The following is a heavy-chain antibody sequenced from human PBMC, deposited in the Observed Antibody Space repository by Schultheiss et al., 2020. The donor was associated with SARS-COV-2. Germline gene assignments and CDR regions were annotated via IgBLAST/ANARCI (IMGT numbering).Heavy chain of an antibody. J-gene: IGHJ2*01. CDR2: ISGSGGST. V-gene: IGHV3-23*01. CDR3: ASRYCSSTSCSNYWYFDL. Sequence: GGSLRLSCAASGFTLSDHYMSWIRQAPGKGLEWVSAISGSGGSTYYADSVKGRFTISRDNSKNTLYLQMNSLRAEDTAVYYCASRYCSSTSCSNYWYFDLWGRGTLVTVSS. D-gene: IGHD2-2*01. CDR1: GFTLSDHY.